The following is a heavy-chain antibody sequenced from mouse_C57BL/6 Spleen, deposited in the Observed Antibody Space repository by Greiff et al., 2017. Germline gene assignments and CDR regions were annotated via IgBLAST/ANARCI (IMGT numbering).Heavy chain of an antibody. J-gene: IGHJ3*01. CDR1: GYTFTSYW. CDR2: IYPSDSET. Sequence: QVQLQQPGAELVRPGSSVKLSCKASGYTFTSYWMDWVKQRPGQGLEWIGNIYPSDSETHYNQKFKDKATLTVDKSSSTAYMQLSSLTSGDYAVYDCARRHYDCDEGAWFAYWGQGTLVTVSA. V-gene: IGHV1-61*01. D-gene: IGHD2-4*01. CDR3: ARRHYDCDEGAWFAY.